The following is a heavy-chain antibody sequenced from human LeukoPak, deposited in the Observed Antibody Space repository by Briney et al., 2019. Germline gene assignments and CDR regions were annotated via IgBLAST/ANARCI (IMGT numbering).Heavy chain of an antibody. V-gene: IGHV3-30-3*01. D-gene: IGHD6-6*01. CDR2: ISYDGSNK. Sequence: PGGSLRLSCAASGFTFSSYAMHWVRQAPGKGLEWVAVISYDGSNKYYADSVKGRFTISRDNSKNTLYLQMNSLRAEDTAVYYCARESIAARRGRGDYYYGMDVWGQGTTVTVSS. J-gene: IGHJ6*02. CDR3: ARESIAARRGRGDYYYGMDV. CDR1: GFTFSSYA.